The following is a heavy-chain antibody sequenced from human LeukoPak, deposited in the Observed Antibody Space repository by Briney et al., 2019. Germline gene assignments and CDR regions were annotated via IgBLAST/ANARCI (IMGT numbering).Heavy chain of an antibody. Sequence: GASVKLSCKASGYTFTDYYMHWVRQAPGQGLEWMGWINPNSGDTNHAQNFQGRVTLTRDTSISTAYMELSSLKSDDTAVYYCTRAAAASWIDFWGQGTLVTVSS. D-gene: IGHD6-13*01. CDR3: TRAAAASWIDF. CDR1: GYTFTDYY. J-gene: IGHJ4*02. CDR2: INPNSGDT. V-gene: IGHV1-2*02.